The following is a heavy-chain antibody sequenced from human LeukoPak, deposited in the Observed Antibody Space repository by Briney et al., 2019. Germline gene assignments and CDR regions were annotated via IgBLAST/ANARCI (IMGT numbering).Heavy chain of an antibody. CDR1: GFIFNIYR. D-gene: IGHD6-19*01. Sequence: GGSLRLSCAASGFIFNIYRMTWVRQAPGKGLEWVSYITSDSATIYYADSVKGRFTISRDNAENSLYLQINSLRAEDTAVYYCARGVTVTGGGFDYWGQGTLVTVSS. CDR2: ITSDSATI. CDR3: ARGVTVTGGGFDY. V-gene: IGHV3-48*01. J-gene: IGHJ4*02.